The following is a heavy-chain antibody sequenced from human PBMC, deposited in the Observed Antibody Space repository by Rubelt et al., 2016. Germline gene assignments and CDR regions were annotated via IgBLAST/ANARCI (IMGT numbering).Heavy chain of an antibody. Sequence: GGGLVQPGGSLRLSCAASGFTFSIYWMHWVRQVPGKGLVWVSCISSDGSVTRYADSVKGRFTISRDNAKNTLYLWMNSLRAEDTAVYYCARAVRVGATNRYYFDYWGQGTLVTVSS. D-gene: IGHD1-26*01. V-gene: IGHV3-74*01. J-gene: IGHJ4*02. CDR2: ISSDGSVT. CDR3: ARAVRVGATNRYYFDY. CDR1: GFTFSIYW.